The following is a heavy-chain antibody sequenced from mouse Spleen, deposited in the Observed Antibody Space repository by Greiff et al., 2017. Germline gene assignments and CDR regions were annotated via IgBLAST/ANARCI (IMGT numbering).Heavy chain of an antibody. J-gene: IGHJ3*01. CDR1: GYTFTSYW. CDR3: ARPNWDGGLAY. CDR2: IDPSDSET. Sequence: VQLQQPGAELVRPGSSVKLSCKASGYTFTSYWMHWVKQRPIQGLEWIGNIDPSDSETHYNQKFKDKATLTVDKSSSTAYMQLSSLTSEDSAVYYCARPNWDGGLAYWGQGTLVTVSA. D-gene: IGHD4-1*01. V-gene: IGHV1-52*01.